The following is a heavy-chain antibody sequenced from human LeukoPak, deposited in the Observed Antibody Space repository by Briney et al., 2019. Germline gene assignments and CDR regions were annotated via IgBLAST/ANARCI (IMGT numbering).Heavy chain of an antibody. V-gene: IGHV5-51*01. CDR1: GYRFTSYW. CDR3: ARLDGSGYDKDYYYGMDV. J-gene: IGHJ6*04. CDR2: VYPGDSDT. Sequence: GEPLNISCQGSGYRFTSYWIAWVRQMPGTGLQWMGIVYPGDSDTRYSPSFQGQVTISADKSISTAYLQWSSLKASDTAMYYCARLDGSGYDKDYYYGMDVWGKGTTVTVSS. D-gene: IGHD5-12*01.